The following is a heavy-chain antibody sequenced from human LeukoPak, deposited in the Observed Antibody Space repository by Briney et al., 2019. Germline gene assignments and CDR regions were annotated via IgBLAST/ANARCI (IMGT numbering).Heavy chain of an antibody. V-gene: IGHV4-61*02. CDR2: IYTSGST. CDR3: ARDLWSGTSGYYRPFAP. CDR1: GGSIRSGSYY. J-gene: IGHJ5*02. D-gene: IGHD3-3*01. Sequence: SQALSLTCTVSGGSIRSGSYYWSWLRQPAGKGLEWIGRIYTSGSTNYNPSLKSRFTISVDTSKNQFSLKLTSVTAADTAVYYCARDLWSGTSGYYRPFAPGGQGTLVTVSS.